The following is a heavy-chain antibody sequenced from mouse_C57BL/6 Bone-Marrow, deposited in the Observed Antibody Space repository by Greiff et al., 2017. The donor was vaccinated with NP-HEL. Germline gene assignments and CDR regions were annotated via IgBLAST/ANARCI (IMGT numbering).Heavy chain of an antibody. CDR1: GFSLTSYA. D-gene: IGHD1-1*01. CDR2: IWTGGGT. V-gene: IGHV2-9-1*01. J-gene: IGHJ1*03. Sequence: VQRVESGPGLVAPSQSLSITCTVSGFSLTSYAISWVRQPPGTGLEWLGVIWTGGGTNYNSAPKSRLSISKDNTKSQVFLKMNSLQTDDTARYYCARNYGSSYWYFDVWGTGTTVTVSS. CDR3: ARNYGSSYWYFDV.